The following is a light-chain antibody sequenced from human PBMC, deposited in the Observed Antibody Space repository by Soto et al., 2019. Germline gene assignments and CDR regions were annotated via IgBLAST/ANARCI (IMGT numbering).Light chain of an antibody. J-gene: IGKJ2*01. CDR3: QQYNNWPPLYT. CDR1: QSVSSN. Sequence: EIVMTQSPATLSVSRGERATLSCRASQSVSSNLAWYQQKPGQAPRLLIHGASTSATGIPARFSGSGSGTEFTLTISSLQSEDFAVYYCQQYNNWPPLYTFGQGTKLQIK. V-gene: IGKV3-15*01. CDR2: GAS.